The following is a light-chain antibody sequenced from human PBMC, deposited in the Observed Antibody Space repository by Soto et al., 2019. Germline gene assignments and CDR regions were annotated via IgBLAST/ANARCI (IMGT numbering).Light chain of an antibody. CDR1: QSVRKN. CDR2: GTS. V-gene: IGKV3-15*01. CDR3: KQFDDWPK. Sequence: EIVMTHSRATLLLSTVETATLSFSSSQSVRKNLALYQQKPGQAPRLLIYGTSNRATGIPDRISGSRSGTEFTLTISSLQSEDFGVYYCKQFDDWPKFGQGTKVDIK. J-gene: IGKJ1*01.